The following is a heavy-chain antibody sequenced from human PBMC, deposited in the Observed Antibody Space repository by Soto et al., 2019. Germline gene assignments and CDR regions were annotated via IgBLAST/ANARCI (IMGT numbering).Heavy chain of an antibody. D-gene: IGHD6-13*01. CDR2: ISSNSAYI. V-gene: IGHV3-21*01. Sequence: PGGSLRLSCAASGFTFRSFTMNWVRQAPGKALEWVSTISSNSAYIYYTDALRGRFTISRDNAKNSLHLQMNSLRAEDTAVYYCTRDASRDSSARGWFDPWGPGTRVTVSA. CDR1: GFTFRSFT. J-gene: IGHJ5*02. CDR3: TRDASRDSSARGWFDP.